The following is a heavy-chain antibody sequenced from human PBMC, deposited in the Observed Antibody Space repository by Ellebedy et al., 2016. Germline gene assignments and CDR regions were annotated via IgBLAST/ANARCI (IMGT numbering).Heavy chain of an antibody. CDR1: GGSISSGGYY. V-gene: IGHV4-31*03. CDR2: IYYSGST. CDR3: ARSRVCSSTSCSGSEMGY. Sequence: SETLSLTXTVSGGSISSGGYYWSWIRQHPGKGLEWIGYIYYSGSTYYNPSLKSRVTISVDTSKNQFSLKLSSVTAADTAVYYCARSRVCSSTSCSGSEMGYWGQGTLVTVSS. D-gene: IGHD2-2*01. J-gene: IGHJ4*02.